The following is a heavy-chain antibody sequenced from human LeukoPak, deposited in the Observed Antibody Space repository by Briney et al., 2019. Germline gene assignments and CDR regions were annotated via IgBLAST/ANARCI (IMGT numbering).Heavy chain of an antibody. CDR1: GFTFSSYS. D-gene: IGHD6-13*01. J-gene: IGHJ4*02. CDR2: ISSSSSSYI. Sequence: GGSLRLSCAASGFTFSSYSMNWVRQAPGKGLEWVSSISSSSSSYIYYADSVKGRFTISRDNAKNSLYLQMNSLRAEDTAVYYCARTGGASAGHDYWGQGTLVTVSS. V-gene: IGHV3-21*01. CDR3: ARTGGASAGHDY.